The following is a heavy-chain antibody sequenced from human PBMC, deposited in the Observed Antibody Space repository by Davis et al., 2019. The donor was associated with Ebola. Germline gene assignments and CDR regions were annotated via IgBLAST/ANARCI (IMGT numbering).Heavy chain of an antibody. CDR3: ARRSRSLWYYGMDV. D-gene: IGHD4-17*01. Sequence: PGGSLRLSCAASGFTFSNAWMSWVRQAPGKGLEWVGRIKSKTDGGTTDYAAPVKGRFTISRDNSKNTLYLQMNSLRAEDTAVYYCARRSRSLWYYGMDVWGQGTTVTVSS. J-gene: IGHJ6*02. CDR2: IKSKTDGGTT. CDR1: GFTFSNAW. V-gene: IGHV3-15*01.